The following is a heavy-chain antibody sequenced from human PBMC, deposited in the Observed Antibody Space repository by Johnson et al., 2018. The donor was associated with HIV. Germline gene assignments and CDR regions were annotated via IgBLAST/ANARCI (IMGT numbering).Heavy chain of an antibody. CDR1: GFTFSSYG. D-gene: IGHD4-17*01. CDR3: TTGTTVTTWA. Sequence: VQLVESGGGLVKPGGSLRLSCAASGFTFSSYGMHWVRQAPGKGLEWVGRIKSKTDGGTTDYAAPVKGRFTISRDDSKNTLYLQMNSLKTEDTAVYYCTTGTTVTTWAWGQGTMVTVSS. J-gene: IGHJ3*01. V-gene: IGHV3-15*01. CDR2: IKSKTDGGTT.